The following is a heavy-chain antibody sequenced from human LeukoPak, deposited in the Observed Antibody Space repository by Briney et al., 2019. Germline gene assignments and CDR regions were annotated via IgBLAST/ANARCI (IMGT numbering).Heavy chain of an antibody. Sequence: GGSLRLSCAASGFTFSSYEMNWVRQAPGKGLEWVSYISLNGGDTMYADSVKGRFTISRDNAQNSLYLQMNSLTADDTAVYYCARGHFGLDVWGQGTTVIVSS. CDR2: ISLNGGDT. CDR3: ARGHFGLDV. J-gene: IGHJ6*02. D-gene: IGHD3-3*02. V-gene: IGHV3-48*03. CDR1: GFTFSSYE.